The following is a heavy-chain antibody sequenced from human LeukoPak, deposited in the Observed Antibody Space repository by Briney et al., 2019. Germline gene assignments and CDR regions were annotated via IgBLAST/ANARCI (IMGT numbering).Heavy chain of an antibody. CDR3: ARDSEAARNYYYYMDV. D-gene: IGHD6-6*01. Sequence: ASVKVSCEASGGTFSNYAIGWVRQAPGQGLEWMGGVIPIFSTANYAQKFQGRVTITADRSTSTAYMELSSLRSEDTAVYYCARDSEAARNYYYYMDVWGKGTTVTVSS. CDR2: VIPIFSTA. J-gene: IGHJ6*03. V-gene: IGHV1-69*06. CDR1: GGTFSNYA.